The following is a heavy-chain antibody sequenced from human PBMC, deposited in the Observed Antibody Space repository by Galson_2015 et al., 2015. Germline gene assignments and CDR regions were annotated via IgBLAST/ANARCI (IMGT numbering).Heavy chain of an antibody. CDR1: GFTFSSYA. D-gene: IGHD3-22*01. J-gene: IGHJ4*02. V-gene: IGHV3-23*01. CDR2: ISGSGGST. Sequence: SLRLSCAASGFTFSSYAMSWVRQAPGKGLEWVSAISGSGGSTYYADSVKGRFTISRDNSKNTLYLQMNSLRAEDTAVYYCAKLPYLDSSGYPVMYFDYWGQGTLVTVSS. CDR3: AKLPYLDSSGYPVMYFDY.